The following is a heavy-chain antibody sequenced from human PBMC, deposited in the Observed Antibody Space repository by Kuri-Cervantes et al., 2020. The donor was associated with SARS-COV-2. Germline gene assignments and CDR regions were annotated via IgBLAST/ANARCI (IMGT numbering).Heavy chain of an antibody. V-gene: IGHV3-33*01. CDR2: IWYDGSNK. CDR3: ARVISITIFGVAIRGHGWFDP. CDR1: GFTFSSYG. Sequence: GGSLRLSCAASGFTFSSYGMHWVRQAPGKGLEWVAVIWYDGSNKYYADSVKGRFTISRDNSKNTLYLQMNSLRAEDTAVYYCARVISITIFGVAIRGHGWFDPWGQGTLVTVSS. D-gene: IGHD3-3*01. J-gene: IGHJ5*02.